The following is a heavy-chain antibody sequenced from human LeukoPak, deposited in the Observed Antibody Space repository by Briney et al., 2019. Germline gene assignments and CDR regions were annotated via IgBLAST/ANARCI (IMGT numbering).Heavy chain of an antibody. J-gene: IGHJ4*02. Sequence: PGGSLRLSCAASGFTVSTNYMSWVRQAPGKGLEWVSVIYSGGSTYYADSVKGRFTISRDNSKNTLYLQMNNLRAEDTAVYYCARKSKWFFDYWGQGTLVTVSS. V-gene: IGHV3-53*01. CDR1: GFTVSTNY. CDR3: ARKSKWFFDY. D-gene: IGHD2-8*01. CDR2: IYSGGST.